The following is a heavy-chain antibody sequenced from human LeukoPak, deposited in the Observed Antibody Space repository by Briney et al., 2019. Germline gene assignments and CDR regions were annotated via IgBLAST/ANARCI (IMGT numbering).Heavy chain of an antibody. CDR1: GFTFRSYA. CDR2: ITSGGNT. Sequence: GGSLRLSCAASGFTFRSYAMSWVRQAPGKGLEWVSAITSGGNTYYADSVKGRFTISRDSSKNTLYLQMNSLRSEDTAVYYCAKGGGPYHLPTDYWGQGTLVTVSS. D-gene: IGHD2-2*01. V-gene: IGHV3-23*01. J-gene: IGHJ4*02. CDR3: AKGGGPYHLPTDY.